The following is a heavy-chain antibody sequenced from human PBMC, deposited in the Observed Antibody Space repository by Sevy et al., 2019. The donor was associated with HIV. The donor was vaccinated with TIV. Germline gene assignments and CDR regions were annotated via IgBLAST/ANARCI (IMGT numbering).Heavy chain of an antibody. Sequence: KQSRTLSLTCAISGDSVSSNSAAWNWIRPSPSRVLEWLGRTYYRSKWYNDYAVSVKSRITINPDTSKNQFSLQLNSVTPKDTAVYYCARDLGSSLNWFDPWGQGTLVTVSS. CDR1: GDSVSSNSAA. CDR2: TYYRSKWYN. D-gene: IGHD6-13*01. J-gene: IGHJ5*02. V-gene: IGHV6-1*01. CDR3: ARDLGSSLNWFDP.